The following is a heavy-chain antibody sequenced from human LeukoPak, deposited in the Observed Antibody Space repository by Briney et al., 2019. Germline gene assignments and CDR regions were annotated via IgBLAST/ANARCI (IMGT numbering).Heavy chain of an antibody. J-gene: IGHJ4*02. CDR3: ARVVPPTDYGSGSYFWDPYYFDY. V-gene: IGHV3-48*01. D-gene: IGHD3-10*01. CDR1: GFTFSSYS. CDR2: ISSSSSTI. Sequence: GGSLRLSCAASGFTFSSYSMNWVRQAPGKGLEWVSYISSSSSTIYYADSVKGRFTISRDNAKNSLYLQMNSLRAEDTAVYYCARVVPPTDYGSGSYFWDPYYFDYWGQGTLVTVSS.